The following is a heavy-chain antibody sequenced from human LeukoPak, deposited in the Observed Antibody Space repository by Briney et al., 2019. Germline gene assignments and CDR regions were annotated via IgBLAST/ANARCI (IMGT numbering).Heavy chain of an antibody. D-gene: IGHD4-17*01. CDR1: EFSVGSNY. CDR3: ARETVTGWFDP. V-gene: IGHV3-66*01. Sequence: GGSLRLSCAASEFSVGSNYMTWVRQAPGKGLEWVSLSGGSTYYADSVKGRFTISRDNSKNTLYLQMNSLRAEDTAVYYCARETVTGWFDPWGQGTLVTVSS. CDR2: SGGST. J-gene: IGHJ5*02.